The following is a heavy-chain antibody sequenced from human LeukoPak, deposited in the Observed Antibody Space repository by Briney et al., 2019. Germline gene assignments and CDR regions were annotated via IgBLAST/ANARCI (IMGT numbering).Heavy chain of an antibody. CDR1: GGTFSSYA. Sequence: GASVKVSCKASGGTFSSYAISWVRQAPGQGLEWMGIINPSDGGTTYAQKFQGRVTMTRDTSTSTVYMELSSLRSEDTAVYFCARDPTVITSSRITIFGVVKSPHNWFDPWGQGTLVTVSS. CDR3: ARDPTVITSSRITIFGVVKSPHNWFDP. CDR2: INPSDGGT. J-gene: IGHJ5*02. V-gene: IGHV1-46*01. D-gene: IGHD3-3*01.